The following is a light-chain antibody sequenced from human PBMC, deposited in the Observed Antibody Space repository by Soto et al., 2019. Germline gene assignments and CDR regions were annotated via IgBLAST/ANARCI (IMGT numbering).Light chain of an antibody. Sequence: DIPMTQSPSTLSASVGDRVTITCRASQSISSWLAWYQQKPGKAPKLLIYKESSLESGIPSRFSGSGSGTEFALTIGILQPDDFAPYYFEQYNSYSMYSFGQGTKLEIK. CDR2: KES. V-gene: IGKV1-5*03. CDR1: QSISSW. CDR3: EQYNSYSMYS. J-gene: IGKJ2*01.